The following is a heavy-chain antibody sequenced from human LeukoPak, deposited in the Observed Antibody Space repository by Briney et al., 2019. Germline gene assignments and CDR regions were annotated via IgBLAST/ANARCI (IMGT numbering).Heavy chain of an antibody. J-gene: IGHJ5*02. V-gene: IGHV4-61*01. CDR3: ARSRAFNSGAFDP. D-gene: IGHD1-26*01. Sequence: SETLSLTCTVSGASVSSASYWSWIRQPPEKGVEWIAHIYNGVNTNYNPSLKSRVTISVDTSKNQFSLRLNSVTAADTAVYYCARSRAFNSGAFDPWGQGSLVTVSS. CDR1: GASVSSASY. CDR2: IYNGVNT.